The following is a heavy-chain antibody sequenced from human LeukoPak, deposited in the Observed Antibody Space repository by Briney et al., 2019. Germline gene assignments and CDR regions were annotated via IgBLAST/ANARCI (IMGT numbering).Heavy chain of an antibody. V-gene: IGHV4-30-4*08. CDR1: GGSISSGDYY. CDR3: ARGDYYDSSGYYYH. Sequence: PSQTLSLTCTVSGGSISSGDYYWSWIRQPPGKGLEWIGFICYSGSTSYNPSLTSRVTISLDTSKNYFSLKLTSVTAADTAMYYCARGDYYDSSGYYYHWGQGTLVTVSS. J-gene: IGHJ5*02. CDR2: ICYSGST. D-gene: IGHD3-22*01.